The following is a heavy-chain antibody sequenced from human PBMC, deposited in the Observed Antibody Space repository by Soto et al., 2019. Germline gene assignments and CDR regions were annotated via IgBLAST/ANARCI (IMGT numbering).Heavy chain of an antibody. V-gene: IGHV5-10-1*01. D-gene: IGHD3-22*01. Sequence: LGESLKISCKGSGYSFTSYWISWVRQMPGKGLEWMGRIDPSDSYTNYSPSFQGHVTISADKSISTAYLQWSSLKASDTAMYYCASATYYYDSSGYYQSLYYYYGMDVWGQGTTVTVSS. J-gene: IGHJ6*02. CDR3: ASATYYYDSSGYYQSLYYYYGMDV. CDR2: IDPSDSYT. CDR1: GYSFTSYW.